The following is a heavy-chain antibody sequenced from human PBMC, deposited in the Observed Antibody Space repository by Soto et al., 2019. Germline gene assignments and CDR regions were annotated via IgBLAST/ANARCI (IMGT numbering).Heavy chain of an antibody. V-gene: IGHV4-39*07. CDR2: INHSGST. J-gene: IGHJ6*02. Sequence: SETLSLTCTVSGGSISSGDYYWSWIRQPPGKGLEWIGEINHSGSTNYNPSLKSRVTISVDTSKNQFSLKLSSVTAADTAVYYCARVRRDGYNTYYYYGMDVWGQGTTVTVSS. D-gene: IGHD5-12*01. CDR3: ARVRRDGYNTYYYYGMDV. CDR1: GGSISSGDYY.